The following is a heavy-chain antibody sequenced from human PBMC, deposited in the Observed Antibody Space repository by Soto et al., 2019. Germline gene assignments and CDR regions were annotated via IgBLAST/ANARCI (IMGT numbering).Heavy chain of an antibody. CDR2: INHDGRST. D-gene: IGHD2-21*02. CDR1: GFTFTPYW. Sequence: GGSLRLSCVASGFTFTPYWMHWVRQAPGKGLVWVSRINHDGRSTVYADSVKGRFTISRDNAKNTVYLQINSLTAEDTAVYYCAREVCSTISGVDCYSRGWFDPWGQGTLVTVSS. V-gene: IGHV3-74*01. J-gene: IGHJ5*02. CDR3: AREVCSTISGVDCYSRGWFDP.